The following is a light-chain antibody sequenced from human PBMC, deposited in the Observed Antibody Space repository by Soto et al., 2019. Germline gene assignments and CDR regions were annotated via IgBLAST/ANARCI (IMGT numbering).Light chain of an antibody. J-gene: IGKJ1*01. Sequence: DIQLTQSPSSLSASVGDRITITCRLSQNSNRYLNWYQQRPGTDPKVLIFGANSLQSGVPSRFSGSGSGKEFTLTISSLQPEDFATYYCQQNYGTPGTFGQGTKVDSK. CDR3: QQNYGTPGT. CDR1: QNSNRY. CDR2: GAN. V-gene: IGKV1-39*01.